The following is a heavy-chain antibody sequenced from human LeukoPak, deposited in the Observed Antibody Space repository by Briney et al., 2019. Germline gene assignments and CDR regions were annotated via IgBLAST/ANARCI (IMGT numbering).Heavy chain of an antibody. D-gene: IGHD1-1*01. V-gene: IGHV4-39*07. CDR2: IYYSGNT. J-gene: IGHJ4*02. CDR1: GGSITSGSYY. CDR3: ARPNWNDLHFDY. Sequence: SETLSLTCTVSGGSITSGSYYWGWIRQPPGKGLEWIGSIYYSGNTYYNPSLKSRVTISVDTSKNQFSLRLSSVTAADTAVYYCARPNWNDLHFDYWGQGTLVTVSS.